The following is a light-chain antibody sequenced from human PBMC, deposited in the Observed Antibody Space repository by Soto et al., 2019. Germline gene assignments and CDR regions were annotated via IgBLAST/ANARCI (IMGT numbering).Light chain of an antibody. J-gene: IGLJ1*01. CDR2: GNS. V-gene: IGLV1-40*01. CDR3: QSYDSSLSEV. Sequence: SLLTQPPSVSVAPGQRVTSSCTGSSSNIGAGYDVHWYQQLPGTAPKLLIYGNSNRPSGVPDRFSGSKSGTSASLAITGLQAEDEADYYCQSYDSSLSEVFGTGTKVTVL. CDR1: SSNIGAGYD.